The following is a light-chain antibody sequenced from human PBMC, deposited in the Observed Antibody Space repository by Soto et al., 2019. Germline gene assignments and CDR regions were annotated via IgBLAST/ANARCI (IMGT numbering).Light chain of an antibody. J-gene: IGKJ5*01. CDR2: GAS. CDR1: QSVSSSY. CDR3: QQYSSSPPVT. V-gene: IGKV3-20*01. Sequence: EIVLTQSPGTLSLSPGERATLSCRASQSVSSSYLAWYQQKPGQAPRLLIYGASSRATGIPDMFSGSGSGTDFTLTISSLEPEDFAVYYCQQYSSSPPVTFGQGTRLEIK.